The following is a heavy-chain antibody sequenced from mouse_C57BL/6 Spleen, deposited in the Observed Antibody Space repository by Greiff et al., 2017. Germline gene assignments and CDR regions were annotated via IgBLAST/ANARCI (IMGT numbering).Heavy chain of an antibody. J-gene: IGHJ4*01. CDR3: VRGGAGYDVYYACAMDD. D-gene: IGHD2-3*01. V-gene: IGHV1-39*01. Sequence: VQLQQSGPELVKPGASVKISCKASGYSFTDYNMNWVKQSTGKSLEWIGVINPNYGTTSYNQKFKGKATLTVDQSSSTAYMQLNSLTSEDSAVYFCVRGGAGYDVYYACAMDDWGLGTSVTVSS. CDR2: INPNYGTT. CDR1: GYSFTDYN.